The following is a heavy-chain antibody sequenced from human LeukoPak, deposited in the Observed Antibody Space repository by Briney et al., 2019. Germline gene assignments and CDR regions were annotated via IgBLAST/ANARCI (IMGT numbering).Heavy chain of an antibody. Sequence: GGSLRLSCAASGFTFSSYAMHWVRQAPGKGLEWVANIRQDGSDKYYVDSVKGRFTISRDNAKNSLYMQMNSLRAEDTAVYYCARVSTGSGNDYLDYWGQGTLVTVSS. D-gene: IGHD2-15*01. CDR1: GFTFSSYA. CDR3: ARVSTGSGNDYLDY. J-gene: IGHJ4*02. CDR2: IRQDGSDK. V-gene: IGHV3-7*01.